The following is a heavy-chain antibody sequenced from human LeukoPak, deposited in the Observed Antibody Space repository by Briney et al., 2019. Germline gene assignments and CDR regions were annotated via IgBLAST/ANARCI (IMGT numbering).Heavy chain of an antibody. CDR2: IYYSGST. CDR1: GGSISSYY. J-gene: IGHJ4*02. Sequence: SETLSLTCTVSGGSISSYYWSWIRQPPGKGLEWIGYIYYSGSTNYNPSLKSRVTISVDTSKNQFSLKLSSVTAADTAVYYCARGIGVDYDILTGYYPHFDYWGQGTLVTVSS. V-gene: IGHV4-59*01. CDR3: ARGIGVDYDILTGYYPHFDY. D-gene: IGHD3-9*01.